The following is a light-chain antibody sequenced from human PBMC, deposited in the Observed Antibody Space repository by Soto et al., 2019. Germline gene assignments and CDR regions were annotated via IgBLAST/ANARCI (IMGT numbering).Light chain of an antibody. Sequence: QPVLTQPASVSGSPGQSITISCTETSSDVGGYNYVSWFQQHPGKAPKLMLSEVSNRPSGVSNRFSGSKSGNTASLTISGLQAEDEADYYSSSYTTSSTWVFGGGTKLTVL. CDR1: SSDVGGYNY. V-gene: IGLV2-14*01. J-gene: IGLJ3*02. CDR2: EVS. CDR3: SSYTTSSTWV.